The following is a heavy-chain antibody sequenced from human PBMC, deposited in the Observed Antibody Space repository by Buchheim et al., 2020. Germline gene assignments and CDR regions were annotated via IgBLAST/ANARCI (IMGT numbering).Heavy chain of an antibody. J-gene: IGHJ4*02. V-gene: IGHV4-59*08. CDR3: AGQYGYISGYGYFDY. D-gene: IGHD5-18*01. Sequence: QVQLQESGPGLVNPSETLSLTCTVSGGSITSYYWSWIRQSPGKGLEWIGYIYKSGSTNYNPSLKSRVTISVDTSKNQASLKLSSVTAADTAVYYCAGQYGYISGYGYFDYWGQGIL. CDR2: IYKSGST. CDR1: GGSITSYY.